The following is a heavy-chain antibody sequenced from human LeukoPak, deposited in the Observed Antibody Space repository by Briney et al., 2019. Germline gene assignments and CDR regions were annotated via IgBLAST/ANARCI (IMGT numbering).Heavy chain of an antibody. CDR3: AADLKPYYYDSSGYGY. CDR1: GFTFSDYY. CDR2: ISDSGSTI. J-gene: IGHJ4*02. D-gene: IGHD3-22*01. V-gene: IGHV3-11*01. Sequence: AGGSLRLSCAASGFTFSDYYMSWIRQAPGKGLEWVSYISDSGSTIYYADSVKGRFTISRDNAKNSLYLQMNSLRAEDTAVYYCAADLKPYYYDSSGYGYWGQGTLVTVSS.